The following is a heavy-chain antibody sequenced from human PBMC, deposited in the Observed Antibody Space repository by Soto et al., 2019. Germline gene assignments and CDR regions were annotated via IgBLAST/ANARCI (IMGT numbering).Heavy chain of an antibody. CDR3: VRDRDLRDYYGMDV. Sequence: GSRRLSCAGSGFAFSTSMMTWVRHAAGKGLEWIADISTNGRSKSYAASVRGRFTISRDNTKNSMYLQMNSLRDDDTDVYYCVRDRDLRDYYGMDVWGQGTTVTVSS. D-gene: IGHD3-10*01. CDR2: ISTNGRSK. CDR1: GFAFSTSM. V-gene: IGHV3-48*02. J-gene: IGHJ6*02.